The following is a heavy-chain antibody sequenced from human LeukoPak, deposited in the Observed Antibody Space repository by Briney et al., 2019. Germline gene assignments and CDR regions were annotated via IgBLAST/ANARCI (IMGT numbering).Heavy chain of an antibody. CDR1: GDTLTELS. Sequence: WASVKVSCKVSGDTLTELSMHWVRQAPGKGLEWMGGFDPKEGERVYAQNFQGRFTMTEDTSSGTAYMELNSLRSDDTAVYYCARGYYQPLDYWGQGTLVTVSS. D-gene: IGHD3-10*01. CDR2: FDPKEGER. V-gene: IGHV1-24*01. J-gene: IGHJ4*02. CDR3: ARGYYQPLDY.